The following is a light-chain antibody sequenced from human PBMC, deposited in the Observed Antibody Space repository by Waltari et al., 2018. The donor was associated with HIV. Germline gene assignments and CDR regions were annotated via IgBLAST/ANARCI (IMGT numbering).Light chain of an antibody. CDR2: QAS. Sequence: DIQMTQSPSTLSASVGDRVTITCRASQSISSWLAWYQQKPGKVPKLLIYQASSLKSGVPSRFSGSGSGTEFTLTISSLQPDDFATYYCQQCNSYSYTFGQGTKLEIK. CDR1: QSISSW. V-gene: IGKV1-5*03. CDR3: QQCNSYSYT. J-gene: IGKJ2*01.